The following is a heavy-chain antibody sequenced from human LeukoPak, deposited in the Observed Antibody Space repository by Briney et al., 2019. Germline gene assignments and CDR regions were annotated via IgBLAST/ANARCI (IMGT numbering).Heavy chain of an antibody. Sequence: TSETLSLTCTVSGGSISSSSYYWGWIRQPPGKGLEWIGSIYYSGSTYYNPSLKSRVTISVDTSKTQFSLKLSSVTAADTAVYYCARIVWVSDFWSGYYLNWFDPWGQGTLVTVSS. J-gene: IGHJ5*02. D-gene: IGHD3-3*01. V-gene: IGHV4-39*01. CDR1: GGSISSSSYY. CDR3: ARIVWVSDFWSGYYLNWFDP. CDR2: IYYSGST.